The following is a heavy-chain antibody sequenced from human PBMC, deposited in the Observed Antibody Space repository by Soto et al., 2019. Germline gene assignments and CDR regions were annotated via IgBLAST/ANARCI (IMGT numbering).Heavy chain of an antibody. Sequence: QITLKESGPTLVKPTQTLTLTCTFSGFSLSTSGVGVGWIRQPPGKALEWLALIYWNDDKRYSPSLKSRLTITKDTSKNQVVPTRTNMDPADTATEYWAHSRSPGGWNYYYGMDVWGQGTTVTV. D-gene: IGHD6-19*01. V-gene: IGHV2-5*01. CDR1: GFSLSTSGVG. J-gene: IGHJ6*02. CDR2: IYWNDDK. CDR3: AHSRSPGGWNYYYGMDV.